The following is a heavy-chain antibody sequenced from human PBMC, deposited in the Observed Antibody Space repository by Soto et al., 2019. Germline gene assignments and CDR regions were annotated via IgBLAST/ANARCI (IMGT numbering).Heavy chain of an antibody. V-gene: IGHV1-69*06. Sequence: SVKVSCKASGGTFGSCAISWVRQAPGQGLEWMGGIIPIFGTANYAQKFQGRVTITADKSTGTAYMELSSLRSEDTALYYCTIGSWSGEVFDIWGQGTMVTVSS. CDR3: TIGSWSGEVFDI. J-gene: IGHJ3*02. CDR2: IIPIFGTA. CDR1: GGTFGSCA. D-gene: IGHD2-21*01.